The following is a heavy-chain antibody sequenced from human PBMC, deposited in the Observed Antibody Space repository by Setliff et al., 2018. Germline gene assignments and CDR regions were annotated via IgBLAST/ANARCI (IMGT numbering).Heavy chain of an antibody. CDR2: FLAVLRKP. CDR1: GDTFKGYA. D-gene: IGHD1-26*01. CDR3: ASPRSAGTYQGAFYYFLHV. V-gene: IGHV1-69*13. Sequence: ASVKVSCKASGDTFKGYAFTWVRQAPGQGLEWMGDFLAVLRKPTHAERFQDRLTITADESTSTAHMELRDLRPEDTAVYFCASPRSAGTYQGAFYYFLHVWGKGTTVTVSS. J-gene: IGHJ6*03.